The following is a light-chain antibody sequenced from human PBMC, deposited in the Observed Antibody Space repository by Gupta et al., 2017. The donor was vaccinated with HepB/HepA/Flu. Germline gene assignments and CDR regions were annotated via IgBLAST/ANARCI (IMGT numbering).Light chain of an antibody. CDR3: QHFDRYPLS. V-gene: IGKV1-9*01. CDR2: SAS. CDR1: PAIRSY. J-gene: IGKJ4*01. Sequence: DIQLTQSPSFLSASVGDTVTITCRASPAIRSYLAWHQQNSGRAPKLLISSASALQSGVPSRFNGSGSGTEFTLTISNLQPEDFATYYCQHFDRYPLSFGGGTKVAI.